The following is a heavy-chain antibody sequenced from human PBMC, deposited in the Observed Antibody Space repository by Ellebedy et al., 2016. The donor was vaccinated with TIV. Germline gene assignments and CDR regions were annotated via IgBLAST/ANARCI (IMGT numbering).Heavy chain of an antibody. CDR2: IYYRGTT. CDR1: GGSISTSTYY. CDR3: AGLCINSDCSLGGMDV. J-gene: IGHJ6*02. D-gene: IGHD2-8*01. Sequence: MPGGSLRLSCAASGGSISTSTYYWGWIRQPPGKGLEWIGSIYYRGTTYYEPSLKRRATISVDTSKNQFSLRLRSVTAADTAVYYCAGLCINSDCSLGGMDVWGQGTTVTVSS. V-gene: IGHV4-39*01.